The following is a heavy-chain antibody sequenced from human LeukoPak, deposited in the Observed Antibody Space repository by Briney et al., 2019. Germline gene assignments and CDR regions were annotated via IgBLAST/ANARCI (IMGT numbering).Heavy chain of an antibody. D-gene: IGHD4-17*01. Sequence: GGSLRLSCAASGFTFSSYAMYWFRQAPGKGLEWVSYISSSGSTIYYADSVKGRFTISRDNAKNSLYLQMNSLRAEDTAVYYCARLATVTSGDYWGQGTLVTVSS. CDR1: GFTFSSYA. CDR2: ISSSGSTI. CDR3: ARLATVTSGDY. J-gene: IGHJ4*02. V-gene: IGHV3-48*03.